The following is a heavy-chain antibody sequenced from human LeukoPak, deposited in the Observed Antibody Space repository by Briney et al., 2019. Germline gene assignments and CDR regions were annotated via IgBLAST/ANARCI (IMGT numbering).Heavy chain of an antibody. CDR3: ARTSDTIFGVVTLGYYFDY. D-gene: IGHD3-3*01. Sequence: SETLSLTCTVSGGSISSYYWSWIRQPPGKGLEWIGYIYYSGSTNYNPSLKSRVTISVDTSKNQFSLKLSSVTAADTAVYYCARTSDTIFGVVTLGYYFDYWGQGTLVTVSS. V-gene: IGHV4-59*01. J-gene: IGHJ4*02. CDR2: IYYSGST. CDR1: GGSISSYY.